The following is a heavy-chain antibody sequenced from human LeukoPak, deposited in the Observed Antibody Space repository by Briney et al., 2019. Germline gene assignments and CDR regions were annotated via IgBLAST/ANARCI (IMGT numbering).Heavy chain of an antibody. V-gene: IGHV1-69*13. Sequence: SVKVSGKASGGTFSSYAISWVRQAPGQGLEWMGGIIPIFGTANYAQKFQGRVTITADESTSTAYMELSSLRSEDTAVYYCAWGSTVTIPRFDPWGQGTLVTVSS. J-gene: IGHJ5*02. CDR2: IIPIFGTA. D-gene: IGHD4-17*01. CDR3: AWGSTVTIPRFDP. CDR1: GGTFSSYA.